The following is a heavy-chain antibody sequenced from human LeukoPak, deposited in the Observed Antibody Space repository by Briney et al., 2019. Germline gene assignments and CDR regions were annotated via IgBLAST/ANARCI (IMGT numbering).Heavy chain of an antibody. Sequence: ASVKVSCKASGYTFTSYGISWVRQAPGQGLEWMGWISAYNGNTNYAQKLQGRVTMTTDTSTSTAYMELRNLRSDDTAVYYCARERGYSGSFYYYGMDVWGKGTTVTVSS. D-gene: IGHD5-12*01. CDR2: ISAYNGNT. V-gene: IGHV1-18*04. CDR1: GYTFTSYG. J-gene: IGHJ6*04. CDR3: ARERGYSGSFYYYGMDV.